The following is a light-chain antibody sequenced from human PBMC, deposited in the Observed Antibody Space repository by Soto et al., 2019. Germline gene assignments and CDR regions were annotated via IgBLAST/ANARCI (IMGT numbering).Light chain of an antibody. CDR2: GAS. J-gene: IGKJ5*01. Sequence: ELVLTQSPGTLSLSPGERATLSCRSSQTITSNFLAWYQLKPAQAPRLLIYGASSRATGIPDRFTGSGSGTDFTLTITRLEPEDFAVYYCQQFGSSLPITVGQGTRLEI. CDR3: QQFGSSLPIT. CDR1: QTITSNF. V-gene: IGKV3-20*01.